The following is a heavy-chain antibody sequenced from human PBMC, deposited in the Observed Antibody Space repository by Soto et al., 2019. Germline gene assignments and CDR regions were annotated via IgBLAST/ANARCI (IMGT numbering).Heavy chain of an antibody. CDR1: GFTFSSHS. CDR3: ARAPRSKGGTGTTEGLLGRKTTNWFDP. J-gene: IGHJ5*02. CDR2: ISSSSSYI. Sequence: GGSLRLSCAASGFTFSSHSMNWVRRAPGKGLEWVSSISSSSSYIYYADSVKGRFTISRDNAKNSLYLQMNSLRAEDTAVYYCARAPRSKGGTGTTEGLLGRKTTNWFDPWGQGTLVTVSS. D-gene: IGHD1-7*01. V-gene: IGHV3-21*01.